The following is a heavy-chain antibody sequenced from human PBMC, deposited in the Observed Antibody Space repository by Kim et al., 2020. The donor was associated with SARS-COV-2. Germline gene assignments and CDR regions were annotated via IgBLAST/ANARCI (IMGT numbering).Heavy chain of an antibody. CDR2: ISWNSGSI. J-gene: IGHJ6*02. CDR3: AKDIEDNRGYYYYGMDV. D-gene: IGHD2-15*01. Sequence: GGSLRLSCAASGFTFDDYAMHWVRQAPGKGLEWVSGISWNSGSIGYADSVKGRFTISRDNAKNSLYLQMNSLRAEDTALYYCAKDIEDNRGYYYYGMDVWGQGTTVTVSS. V-gene: IGHV3-9*01. CDR1: GFTFDDYA.